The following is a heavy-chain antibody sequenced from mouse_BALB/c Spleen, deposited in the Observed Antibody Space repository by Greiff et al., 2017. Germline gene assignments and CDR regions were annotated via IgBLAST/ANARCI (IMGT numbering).Heavy chain of an antibody. D-gene: IGHD1-1*01. J-gene: IGHJ4*01. CDR1: GYTFTSYW. V-gene: IGHV1-5*01. Sequence: EVQLQQSGTVLARPGASVKMSCKASGYTFTSYWMHWVKQRPGQGLEWIGAIYPGNSDTSYNQKFKGKAKLTAVTSTSTAYMELSSLTNEDSAVYYCTRWGTTVVAPYYYAMDYWGQGTSVTVSS. CDR3: TRWGTTVVAPYYYAMDY. CDR2: IYPGNSDT.